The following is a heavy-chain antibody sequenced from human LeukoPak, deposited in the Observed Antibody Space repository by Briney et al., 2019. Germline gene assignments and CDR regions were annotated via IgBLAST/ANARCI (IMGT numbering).Heavy chain of an antibody. CDR3: ARDSLYDYGDYPFDY. CDR1: GFRFSSHE. D-gene: IGHD4-17*01. J-gene: IGHJ4*02. V-gene: IGHV3-48*03. Sequence: GGSLRLSCVASGFRFSSHEMNWVRQAPGKGLEWVSYISSSGSTIYYADSVKGRFTISRDNAKNSLYLQMNSLRAEDTAVYYCARDSLYDYGDYPFDYWGQGTLVTVSS. CDR2: ISSSGSTI.